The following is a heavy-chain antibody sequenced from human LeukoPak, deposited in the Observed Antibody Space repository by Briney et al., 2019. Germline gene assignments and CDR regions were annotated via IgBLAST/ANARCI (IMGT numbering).Heavy chain of an antibody. CDR3: ATSGLSRFGF. CDR1: GFTVSNNY. CDR2: IYSGGRT. J-gene: IGHJ4*02. D-gene: IGHD2/OR15-2a*01. Sequence: GGSLRLSCAVSGFTVSNNYMNWVRQAPGKGLEWVSIIYSGGRTYYADSVKGRFTISRDNAKNSLYLQMNSLRAEDTAVYFCATSGLSRFGFWGQGTLVTVSS. V-gene: IGHV3-53*01.